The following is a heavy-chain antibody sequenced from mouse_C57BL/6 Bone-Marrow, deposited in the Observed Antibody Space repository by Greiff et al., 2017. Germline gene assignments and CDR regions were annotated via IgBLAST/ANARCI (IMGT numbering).Heavy chain of an antibody. J-gene: IGHJ4*01. CDR1: GYSFTGYY. D-gene: IGHD6-1*01. Sequence: VQLQQSGPELVKPGASVKISCKASGYSFTGYYMNWVKQSPEKSLEWIGEINPSTGGTTYNQKFKAKATLTVDKSSSTAYMQLKSLTSEDSAVYYCASPLGLDAMDYWGQGTSVTVSS. CDR3: ASPLGLDAMDY. CDR2: INPSTGGT. V-gene: IGHV1-42*01.